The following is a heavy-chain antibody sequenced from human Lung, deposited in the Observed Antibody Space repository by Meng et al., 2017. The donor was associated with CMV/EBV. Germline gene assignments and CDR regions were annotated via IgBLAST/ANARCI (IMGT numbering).Heavy chain of an antibody. CDR2: VSWDGDST. CDR1: GFNFDGYT. D-gene: IGHD3-16*01. V-gene: IGHV3-43*01. Sequence: GESXKISXAASGFNFDGYTLHWVRQRPGKGLEWVSLVSWDGDSTFYSDSVKGRFTISRDNREKTLYLQMRSLTTEDTALYYCIKDMYGGVDYDYLSDYTMDVWGQGTXVTVSS. CDR3: IKDMYGGVDYDYLSDYTMDV. J-gene: IGHJ6*02.